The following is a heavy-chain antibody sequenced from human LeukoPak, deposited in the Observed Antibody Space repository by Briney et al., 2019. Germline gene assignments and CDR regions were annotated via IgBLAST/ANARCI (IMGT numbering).Heavy chain of an antibody. CDR2: INHSGST. CDR3: ARSRDTTNYYGMDV. Sequence: SETLSLTCAVYGGSFCGYYWSWIRQPPGTGLEWIGEINHSGSTNYNPSHKSRVTISIDKSKNEFSLKMSSVTAADTDVYYCARSRDTTNYYGMDVWGQGTTVTVSS. J-gene: IGHJ6*02. V-gene: IGHV4-34*01. D-gene: IGHD1-1*01. CDR1: GGSFCGYY.